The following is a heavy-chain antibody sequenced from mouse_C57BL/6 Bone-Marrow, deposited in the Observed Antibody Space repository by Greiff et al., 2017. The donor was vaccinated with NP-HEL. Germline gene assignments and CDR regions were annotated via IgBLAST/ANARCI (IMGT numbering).Heavy chain of an antibody. J-gene: IGHJ2*01. V-gene: IGHV1-81*01. CDR2: IYPRSGNT. Sequence: QVQLQQSGAELARPGASVKLSCKASGYTFTSYGISWVKQRTGQGLEWIGEIYPRSGNTYYNEKFKGKATLAADKSSSTAYMELRSLTSEDSAVYFCARSFSSGYGYWDQGTTLTVSS. CDR1: GYTFTSYG. D-gene: IGHD3-2*02. CDR3: ARSFSSGYGY.